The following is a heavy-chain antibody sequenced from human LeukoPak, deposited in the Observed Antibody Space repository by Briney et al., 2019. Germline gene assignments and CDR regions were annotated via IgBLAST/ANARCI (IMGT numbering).Heavy chain of an antibody. D-gene: IGHD6-19*01. CDR2: IYSGGST. V-gene: IGHV3-66*01. CDR1: GFTVSSNY. J-gene: IGHJ3*02. Sequence: GGSLRLSCAASGFTVSSNYMSWVRQAPGKGLEWVSVIYSGGSTYYADSVKGRFTISRDNSKNTLYLQMNSLRAEDTAVYYCARGGGSGWLDAFDIWAKGQWSPSLQ. CDR3: ARGGGSGWLDAFDI.